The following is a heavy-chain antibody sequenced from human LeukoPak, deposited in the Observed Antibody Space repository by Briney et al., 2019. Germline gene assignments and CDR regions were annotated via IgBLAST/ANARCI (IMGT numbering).Heavy chain of an antibody. D-gene: IGHD2/OR15-2a*01. Sequence: PSETLSLTCTVSGASIISTSHYWGWIRQPPGKGLEWIGCIYYSGDTYYNPSLKSRVTMSVDTSKNQFSLKLNSVTAADTAVYYCARSTTIPYHAFDIWGQGTMVTVSS. V-gene: IGHV4-39*01. CDR3: ARSTTIPYHAFDI. J-gene: IGHJ3*02. CDR1: GASIISTSHY. CDR2: IYYSGDT.